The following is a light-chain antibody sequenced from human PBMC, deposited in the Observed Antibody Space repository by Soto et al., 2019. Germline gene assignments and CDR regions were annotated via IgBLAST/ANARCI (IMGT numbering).Light chain of an antibody. CDR1: QSVSSSY. V-gene: IGKV3-20*01. CDR3: QQYSDWPPWT. Sequence: EIVLTPSPGTLSFSPGERATLSCRARQSVSSSYLAWYQQKPGQAPRLLIYGASSRATGIPDRFSGSGSGTDFTLTISRLEPEDFAIYYCQQYSDWPPWTFGQGTKVDIK. CDR2: GAS. J-gene: IGKJ1*01.